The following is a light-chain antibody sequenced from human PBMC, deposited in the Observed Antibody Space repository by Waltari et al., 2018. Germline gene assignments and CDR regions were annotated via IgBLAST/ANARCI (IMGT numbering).Light chain of an antibody. J-gene: IGLJ3*02. CDR1: HIGTKT. CDR3: QVWDTNTRV. CDR2: RDT. V-gene: IGLV3-9*01. Sequence: SYELPQPLSVSVALGQTAIIPCGGHHIGTKTVSWYHQKPGQAPVVVIYRDTSRPSEVSERISGSNSGNTATLTIIRAQVADEADYYCQVWDTNTRVFGRGTKVTVL.